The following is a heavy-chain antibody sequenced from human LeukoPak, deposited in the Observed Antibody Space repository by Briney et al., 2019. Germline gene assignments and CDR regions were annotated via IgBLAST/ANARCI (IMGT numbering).Heavy chain of an antibody. J-gene: IGHJ3*02. CDR1: GGSFSGYY. Sequence: SETLSLTCAVYGGSFSGYYWSWIRQPPGRGLEWIGEINHSGSTNYNPSLKSRVTISVDTSKNQFSLKLSSVTAADTAVYYCARDRGGSSGWYNLNDAFDIWGQGTMVTVSS. V-gene: IGHV4-34*01. D-gene: IGHD6-19*01. CDR3: ARDRGGSSGWYNLNDAFDI. CDR2: INHSGST.